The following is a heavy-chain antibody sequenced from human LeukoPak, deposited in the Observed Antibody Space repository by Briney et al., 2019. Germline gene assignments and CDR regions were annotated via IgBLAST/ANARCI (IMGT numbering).Heavy chain of an antibody. CDR1: GFTFDDYA. CDR3: AKDSGYDFWSGYNWFDP. CDR2: ISWNSGSI. V-gene: IGHV3-9*01. J-gene: IGHJ5*02. D-gene: IGHD3-3*01. Sequence: PGGSLRLPCAASGFTFDDYAMHWVRQAPGKGLEWVSGISWNSGSIGYADSVKGRFTISRDNAKNSLYLQMNSLRAEDTALYYCAKDSGYDFWSGYNWFDPWGQGTLVTVSS.